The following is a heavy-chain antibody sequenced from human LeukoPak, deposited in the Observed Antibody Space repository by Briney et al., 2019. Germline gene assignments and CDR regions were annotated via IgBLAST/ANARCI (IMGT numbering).Heavy chain of an antibody. CDR1: GFTFSSYA. Sequence: GSLRLSCAASGFTFSSYAMHWVRQAPGKGLEYVSAISSNGGSTYYANSVKGRFTISRDNSKNTLYLQMGSLRAEDTAVYYCARGIGVAGTLGYWGQGTLVTVSS. CDR3: ARGIGVAGTLGY. J-gene: IGHJ4*02. D-gene: IGHD6-19*01. V-gene: IGHV3-64*01. CDR2: ISSNGGST.